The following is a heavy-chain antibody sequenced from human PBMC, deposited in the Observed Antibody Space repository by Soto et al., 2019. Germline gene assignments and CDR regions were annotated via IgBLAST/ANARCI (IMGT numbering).Heavy chain of an antibody. CDR2: VSAYNGNT. D-gene: IGHD6-19*01. CDR3: ARDRDSSGWYPYYYGMDV. Sequence: ASVKVSCKASGYTFTSYGISWVRQAPGQGLEWMGWVSAYNGNTSYAQNLQGRVTMTTDTSTSTAYMELRSLRSDDTAVYYCARDRDSSGWYPYYYGMDVWGQGXTVTVYS. J-gene: IGHJ6*02. V-gene: IGHV1-18*01. CDR1: GYTFTSYG.